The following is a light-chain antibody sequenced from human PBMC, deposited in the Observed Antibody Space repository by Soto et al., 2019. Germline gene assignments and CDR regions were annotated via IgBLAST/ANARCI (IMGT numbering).Light chain of an antibody. V-gene: IGKV1-5*03. CDR2: KAS. Sequence: DIQMTQSPSTLSASVGDRVTITCRASQSISSHLNWYQQKPGKAPKLRIYKASTLKSGVPSRLSGSGSGAEFTLTISSLQAEDVAVYYCQQYYSTQTFGQGTKVDIK. CDR1: QSISSH. CDR3: QQYYSTQT. J-gene: IGKJ1*01.